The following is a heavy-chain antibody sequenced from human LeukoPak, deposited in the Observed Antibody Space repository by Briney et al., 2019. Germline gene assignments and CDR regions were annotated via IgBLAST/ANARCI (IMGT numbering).Heavy chain of an antibody. D-gene: IGHD3-10*01. V-gene: IGHV3-23*01. CDR2: ISGSGGST. CDR1: GFTFSSYA. J-gene: IGHJ4*02. CDR3: ARSPREYGSGREFDF. Sequence: GGSLRLSCAASGFTFSSYAMSWVRQAPGKGLEWVSAISGSGGSTYYADSVKGRFTISRDNAKNSLYLQMNSLRAEDTAVYYCARSPREYGSGREFDFWGQGTLVTVSS.